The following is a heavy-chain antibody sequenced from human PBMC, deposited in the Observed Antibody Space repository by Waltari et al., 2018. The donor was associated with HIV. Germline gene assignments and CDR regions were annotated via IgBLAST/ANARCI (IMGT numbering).Heavy chain of an antibody. CDR1: GYTFTGYY. D-gene: IGHD3-22*01. J-gene: IGHJ4*02. CDR2: INPNRGCT. CDR3: ARTYDSSGYYYGSYGY. V-gene: IGHV1-2*02. Sequence: QVQLVQSGAEVKKPGASVKVSCKASGYTFTGYYMHWVRQAPGQGLEWMGWINPNRGCTNYAQKCQGRVTMTRDTSISTAYMELSRLRSDDTAVYYCARTYDSSGYYYGSYGYWGQGTLVTVSS.